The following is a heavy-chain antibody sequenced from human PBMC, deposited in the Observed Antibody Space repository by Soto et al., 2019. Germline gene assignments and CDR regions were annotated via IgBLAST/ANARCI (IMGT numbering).Heavy chain of an antibody. V-gene: IGHV1-69*13. D-gene: IGHD3-10*01. J-gene: IGHJ6*02. Sequence: SVKVSCKASGGTFSSYAISWVRQAPGQGLEWMGGIIPIFGTANYAQKFQGRVTITADESTSTAYMELSSLRSEDTAVYYCARKYYGSGSYIRYYYYGMDVWGQGTTVTVSS. CDR3: ARKYYGSGSYIRYYYYGMDV. CDR1: GGTFSSYA. CDR2: IIPIFGTA.